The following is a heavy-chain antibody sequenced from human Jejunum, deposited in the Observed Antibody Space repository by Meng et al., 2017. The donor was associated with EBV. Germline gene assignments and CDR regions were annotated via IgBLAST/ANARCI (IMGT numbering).Heavy chain of an antibody. CDR3: ARQGPSGRTFDY. CDR2: YYNSGST. D-gene: IGHD1-26*01. CDR1: GGSISSSSYY. J-gene: IGHJ4*02. V-gene: IGHV4-39*01. Sequence: LQLSEAGPGLVKPSESLSLTCTVPGGSISSSSYYWGWIRQPPGKGVEWIGTYYNSGSTYYNPSLKSRVTISVDTSKNQFSLKLISVTAAETAAYYCARQGPSGRTFDYWGQGTLVTVSS.